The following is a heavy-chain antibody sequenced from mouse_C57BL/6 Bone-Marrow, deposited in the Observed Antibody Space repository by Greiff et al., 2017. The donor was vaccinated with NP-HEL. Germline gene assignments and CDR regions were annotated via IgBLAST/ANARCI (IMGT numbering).Heavy chain of an antibody. D-gene: IGHD2-3*01. CDR2: IYPGSGST. CDR3: ARERLYDGSYYAMDY. Sequence: QVQLQQSGAELVKPGASVKMSCKASGYTFTSYWITWVKQRPGQGLEWIGDIYPGSGSTNYNEKFKSKATLTVDTSSSTAYMQLSSLTSEDSAVYYCARERLYDGSYYAMDYWGQGTSVTVSS. V-gene: IGHV1-55*01. CDR1: GYTFTSYW. J-gene: IGHJ4*01.